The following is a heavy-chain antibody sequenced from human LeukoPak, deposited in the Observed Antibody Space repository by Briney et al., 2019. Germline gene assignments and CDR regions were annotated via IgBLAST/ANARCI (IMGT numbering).Heavy chain of an antibody. Sequence: GGSLRLSCAASGFTFSSYPMSWVRQAPGKGLEWVSAISGSGGSTYYADSVKGRFTISRDNSKNTLYLQMNSLRAEDTAVYYCAKDCRRIAAAGTRYFDLWGRGTLVTVSS. CDR1: GFTFSSYP. V-gene: IGHV3-23*01. CDR3: AKDCRRIAAAGTRYFDL. CDR2: ISGSGGST. J-gene: IGHJ2*01. D-gene: IGHD6-13*01.